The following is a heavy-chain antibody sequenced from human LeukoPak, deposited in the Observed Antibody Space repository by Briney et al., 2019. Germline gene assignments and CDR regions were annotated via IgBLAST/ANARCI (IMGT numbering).Heavy chain of an antibody. CDR2: IYHTGST. J-gene: IGHJ6*03. V-gene: IGHV4-38-2*02. Sequence: SETLSLTCTVSGYSISSGYYWDWIRQPPGKGLEWIGTIYHTGSTYYNPSLNIRVTISVDTSKNQFSLKLRSVTAADTAVYYCARVTGSSWYVYYYYYMDVWGKGTTVTVSS. D-gene: IGHD6-13*01. CDR1: GYSISSGYY. CDR3: ARVTGSSWYVYYYYYMDV.